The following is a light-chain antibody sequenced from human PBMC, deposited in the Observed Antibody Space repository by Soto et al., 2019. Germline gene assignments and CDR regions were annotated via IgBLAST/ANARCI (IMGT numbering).Light chain of an antibody. CDR1: QSVSSY. V-gene: IGKV3-11*01. CDR2: DAS. CDR3: QQRSNREIT. Sequence: EIVLTQSPATLSLSPGERATLSCRASQSVSSYLAWYQQKPGQAPRLLIYDASNRATGIPARFSGSGSGTNFTPAISGLEPEDFAVYYCQQRSNREITFGPGTRLEIK. J-gene: IGKJ5*01.